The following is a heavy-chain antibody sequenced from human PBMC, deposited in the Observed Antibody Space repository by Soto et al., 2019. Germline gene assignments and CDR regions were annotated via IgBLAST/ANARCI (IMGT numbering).Heavy chain of an antibody. CDR2: ISAYNGNT. D-gene: IGHD3-22*01. V-gene: IGHV1-18*01. J-gene: IGHJ5*02. Sequence: VSVKVSCKASGYTFTSYGISWVRQAPGQGLEWMGWISAYNGNTNYAQKLQGRVTMTTDTSTSTAYMELRSLRSDDTAVYYCAREVYYDSSGYYWFDPWGQGTLVTVSS. CDR1: GYTFTSYG. CDR3: AREVYYDSSGYYWFDP.